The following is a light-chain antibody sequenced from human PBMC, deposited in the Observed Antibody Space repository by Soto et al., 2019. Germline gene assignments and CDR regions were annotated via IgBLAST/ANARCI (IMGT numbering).Light chain of an antibody. V-gene: IGLV2-23*01. CDR1: SSDVGSYNL. J-gene: IGLJ2*01. CDR3: CSCAGSSILV. CDR2: EGS. Sequence: QSVLTQPASVSGSPGQSITISCTGTSSDVGSYNLVSWYQQHPGKAPKLMIYEGSKRPSGVSNRFSGSKSGNTASLTISGLQAEDEADYYCCSCAGSSILVFGGGTKLTVL.